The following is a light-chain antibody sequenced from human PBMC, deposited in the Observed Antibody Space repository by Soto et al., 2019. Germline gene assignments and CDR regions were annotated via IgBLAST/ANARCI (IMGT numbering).Light chain of an antibody. V-gene: IGKV3D-15*01. J-gene: IGKJ1*01. CDR3: QQYNDWPKT. CDR1: QSVSSN. Sequence: EIVMTQSPATLSVSPGERATLSCRASQSVSSNLAWYQQKPGQAPRLLTYGASSRATGIPDRFSGSGSGTDFTLTISSLQSEDFAVYHCQQYNDWPKTFGHGTKVDIK. CDR2: GAS.